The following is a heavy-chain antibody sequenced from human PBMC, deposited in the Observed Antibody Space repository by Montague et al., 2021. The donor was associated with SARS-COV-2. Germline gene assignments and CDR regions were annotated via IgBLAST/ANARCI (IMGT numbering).Heavy chain of an antibody. CDR3: ARVFPRWLQFDPYFDY. Sequence: SETLSLTCTVSGGSISSYYWSWIRQPPGKGLEWIGYIYYSGSTNYNPSLESRVTISVDTSKNQFSLKLSSVTAADTAVYYCARVFPRWLQFDPYFDYWGQGTLVTVSP. CDR2: IYYSGST. V-gene: IGHV4-59*01. D-gene: IGHD5-24*01. J-gene: IGHJ4*02. CDR1: GGSISSYY.